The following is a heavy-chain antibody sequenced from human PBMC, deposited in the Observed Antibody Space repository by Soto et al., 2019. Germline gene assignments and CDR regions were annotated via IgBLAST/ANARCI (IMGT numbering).Heavy chain of an antibody. CDR1: GCSISSSSYY. CDR2: IYYSGST. CDR3: ARTPYNWNQNWFDP. V-gene: IGHV4-39*01. Sequence: PSETLSLTCTVSGCSISSSSYYWGWIRQPPGKGLEWIGSIYYSGSTYYNPSLKSRVTISVDTSKNQFSLKLSSVTAADTAVYYCARTPYNWNQNWFDPWGQGTLVTVSS. D-gene: IGHD1-20*01. J-gene: IGHJ5*02.